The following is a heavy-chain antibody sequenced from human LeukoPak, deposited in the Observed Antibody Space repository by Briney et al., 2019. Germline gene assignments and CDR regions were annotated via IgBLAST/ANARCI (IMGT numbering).Heavy chain of an antibody. CDR1: GFTFDDYA. J-gene: IGHJ5*02. V-gene: IGHV3-9*03. CDR3: AKGQDEYSGSYGNWFDP. CDR2: ISWNSGSI. D-gene: IGHD1-26*01. Sequence: GGSLRLSCAASGFTFDDYAMHWVRQAPGKGLEWVSGISWNSGSIGYADSVKGRFTTSRDNAKNSLYLQMNSLRAEDMALYYCAKGQDEYSGSYGNWFDPWGQGTLVTVSS.